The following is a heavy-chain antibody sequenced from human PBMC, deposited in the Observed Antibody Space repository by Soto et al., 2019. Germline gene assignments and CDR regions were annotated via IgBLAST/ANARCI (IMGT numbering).Heavy chain of an antibody. Sequence: EVQLVESGGGLVKPGGSLRLSCAASGFTFSTYSMNWVRQAPGKGLEWVSSISSSSTYMYYADSVKGRFTISIDNAKNSLYLQRDSLRAEDTAEYYCVGGYCSGTNCLYYYYYYMDVWGRGTTVTVSS. CDR2: ISSSSTYM. V-gene: IGHV3-21*01. J-gene: IGHJ6*03. CDR1: GFTFSTYS. CDR3: VGGYCSGTNCLYYYYYYMDV. D-gene: IGHD2-2*01.